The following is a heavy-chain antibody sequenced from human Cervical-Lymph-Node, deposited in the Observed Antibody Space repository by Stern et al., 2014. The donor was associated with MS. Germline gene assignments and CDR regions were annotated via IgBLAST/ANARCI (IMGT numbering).Heavy chain of an antibody. J-gene: IGHJ4*02. Sequence: MQLVESGGDVVQPGRSLSLSCEASGFTFNNYVMHWVRQVPGKGLEWVAVISYDGSNKYYADSVKGRFTISRDNSKNTLFLQMNSLRGEDTAVYYCARGTYSSSSKWGQGTLVTVSS. D-gene: IGHD6-6*01. CDR3: ARGTYSSSSK. V-gene: IGHV3-30*03. CDR1: GFTFNNYV. CDR2: ISYDGSNK.